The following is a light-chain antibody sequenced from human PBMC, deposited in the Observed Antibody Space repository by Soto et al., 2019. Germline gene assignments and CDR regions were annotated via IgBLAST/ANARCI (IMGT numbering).Light chain of an antibody. CDR3: QQYSVYWT. J-gene: IGKJ1*01. CDR2: KAS. V-gene: IGKV1-5*03. CDR1: QSISSW. Sequence: DIQMTQSPSTLSASVGDRVTLTCRASQSISSWLAWYQQKPGKAPKLLIYKASSLESGVPSRFSGSGSGTEFTLTISSLQPDDFATYYCQQYSVYWTFGQGTKVDIK.